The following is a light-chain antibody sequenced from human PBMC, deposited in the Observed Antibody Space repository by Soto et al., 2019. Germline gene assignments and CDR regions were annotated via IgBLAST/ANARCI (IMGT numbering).Light chain of an antibody. J-gene: IGLJ2*01. CDR3: SSYTTTSTVL. CDR1: TSDIGAFNF. Sequence: QSVLTQPASVSGSPGQSITISCIGTTSDIGAFNFVAWYQQYPDKAPKLIIYEVSNRPSGVSDRFSGSKSGITASLTISGLQAEDEADYYCSSYTTTSTVLFGGGTQLTVL. CDR2: EVS. V-gene: IGLV2-14*01.